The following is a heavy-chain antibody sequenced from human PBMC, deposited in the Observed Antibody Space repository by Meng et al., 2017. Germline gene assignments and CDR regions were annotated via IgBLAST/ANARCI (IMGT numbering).Heavy chain of an antibody. CDR1: GDTVSSDSAA. Sequence: QLQQSGPGLMKPSQTLSLTCAISGDTVSSDSAAWNWIRQSPSRGLGWMGRTYYRSKWYNDFAVSVKSRIIINPDTSKNHFSLQLNSVTPEDTAVYYCASGWSMFQTWGQGTLVTVSS. CDR3: ASGWSMFQT. V-gene: IGHV6-1*01. J-gene: IGHJ4*02. CDR2: TYYRSKWYN. D-gene: IGHD3-10*02.